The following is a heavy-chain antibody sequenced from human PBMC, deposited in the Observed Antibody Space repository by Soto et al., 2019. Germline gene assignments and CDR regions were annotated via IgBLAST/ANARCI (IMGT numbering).Heavy chain of an antibody. CDR3: ARENGIDYFYYGMDV. CDR1: GLTVSSNY. Sequence: PGGSLRLSCAASGLTVSSNYMSWVRQAPGKGLEWVSVIYSGGSTYYADSVNGRFTISRDNSKNTLYLQMNSLRAEDTAVYYCARENGIDYFYYGMDVWGQGTTVTVSS. CDR2: IYSGGST. D-gene: IGHD3-16*01. J-gene: IGHJ6*02. V-gene: IGHV3-66*01.